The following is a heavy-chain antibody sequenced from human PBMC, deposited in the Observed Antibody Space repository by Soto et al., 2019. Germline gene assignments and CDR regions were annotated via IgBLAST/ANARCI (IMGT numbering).Heavy chain of an antibody. CDR3: ARDPFGDPWVGAFDI. V-gene: IGHV3-30-3*01. CDR2: ISYDGSNK. J-gene: IGHJ3*02. Sequence: GGSLRLSCAASGFTFSSYAMHWVRQAPGKGLEWVAVISYDGSNKYYADSVKGRFTISRDNSKNTLYLQMNSLRAEDTAVYYCARDPFGDPWVGAFDIWGQGTMVTVSS. D-gene: IGHD4-17*01. CDR1: GFTFSSYA.